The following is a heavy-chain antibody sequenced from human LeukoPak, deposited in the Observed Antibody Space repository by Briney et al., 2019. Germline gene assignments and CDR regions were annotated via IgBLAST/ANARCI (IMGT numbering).Heavy chain of an antibody. D-gene: IGHD1-1*01. J-gene: IGHJ4*02. CDR1: GFTFSSYW. CDR2: IHSDGSST. CDR3: AKDNSHWLFDY. Sequence: GGSLRLSCAASGFTFSSYWMHWVRQAPGKGLVWVSHIHSDGSSTSYADSVKGRFTISRDNAKNTLYLQMNTLRAEDTSFYYCAKDNSHWLFDYWGRGTLVTVSS. V-gene: IGHV3-74*01.